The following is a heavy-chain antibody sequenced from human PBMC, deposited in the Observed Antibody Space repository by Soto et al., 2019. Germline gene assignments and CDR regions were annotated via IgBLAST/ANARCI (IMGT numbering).Heavy chain of an antibody. CDR2: INHSGST. D-gene: IGHD5-12*01. V-gene: IGHV4-34*01. Sequence: SETLSLTCAVYGGSFSGYYWSWIRQPPGKGLEWIWEINHSGSTNYNPSLKIRVTISVDTSKNQFSLKLGSLGSEDTAFYYCARGIWVATKADYYLDSWGQGTLVTVSS. CDR1: GGSFSGYY. CDR3: ARGIWVATKADYYLDS. J-gene: IGHJ4*02.